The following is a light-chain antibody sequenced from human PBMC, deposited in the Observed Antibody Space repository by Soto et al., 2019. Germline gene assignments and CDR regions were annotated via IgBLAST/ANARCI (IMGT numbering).Light chain of an antibody. CDR3: QVYDSSSDLVV. V-gene: IGLV3-21*04. Sequence: SYELAQPPSVSVAPGKTATITCGGNDIGSKSAHWYQQKPGQAPVLVISYDRDRPSGIPERFSGSSSAHTATLTISRVEAGDEADYYCQVYDSSSDLVVFGGGTKLTVL. J-gene: IGLJ2*01. CDR1: DIGSKS. CDR2: YDR.